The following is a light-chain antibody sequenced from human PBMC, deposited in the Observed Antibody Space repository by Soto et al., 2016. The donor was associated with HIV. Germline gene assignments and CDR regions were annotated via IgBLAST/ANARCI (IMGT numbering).Light chain of an antibody. CDR3: QVWDNGSDHGDAI. Sequence: SYVLTQPPSMSVAPGKTARITCGGNNIGTKGVHWYQQKPGQAPVLVVYDDSDRPSGIPERFSGSNSGNTATLTITRVEAGDEADYFCQVWDNGSDHGDAIFGGGTKLTV. V-gene: IGLV3-21*03. CDR1: NIGTKG. J-gene: IGLJ2*01. CDR2: DDS.